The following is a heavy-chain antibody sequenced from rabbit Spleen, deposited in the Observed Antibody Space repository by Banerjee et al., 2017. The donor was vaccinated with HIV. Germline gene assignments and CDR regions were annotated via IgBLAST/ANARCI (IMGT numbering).Heavy chain of an antibody. CDR1: GFDFSRYY. Sequence: QEQLKESGGGLVQPGGSLKLSCKASGFDFSRYYMCWVRQAPGKGLEWIACIHTGNGDTYYASWAKGRFTISKTSSNTVTLQMTSLTAADTATYFCARDLAGVIGWNFGWWGQGTLVTVS. D-gene: IGHD4-1*01. CDR3: ARDLAGVIGWNFGW. V-gene: IGHV1S45*01. CDR2: IHTGNGDT. J-gene: IGHJ3*01.